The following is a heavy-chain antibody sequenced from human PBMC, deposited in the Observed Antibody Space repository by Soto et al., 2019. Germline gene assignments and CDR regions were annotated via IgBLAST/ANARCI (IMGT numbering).Heavy chain of an antibody. V-gene: IGHV1-2*04. J-gene: IGHJ6*02. D-gene: IGHD6-13*01. CDR1: GYTFTGYY. Sequence: QVQLVQSGAEVKKPGASVKVSCKASGYTFTGYYMHWVRQAPGQGLEWMGWINPNSGGTNYAQKFQGWVTMTRDTSSSTAYMELSRLRSDDTAVYYCARDGSTRRVDYYGMDVWGQGTTVTVSS. CDR2: INPNSGGT. CDR3: ARDGSTRRVDYYGMDV.